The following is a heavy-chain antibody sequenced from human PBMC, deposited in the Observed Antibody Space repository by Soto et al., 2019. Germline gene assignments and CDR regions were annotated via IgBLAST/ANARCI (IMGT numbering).Heavy chain of an antibody. CDR2: ISGSGGST. V-gene: IGHV3-23*01. J-gene: IGHJ5*02. D-gene: IGHD2-15*01. CDR1: GFTFSSYA. CDR3: AKGLCSGGSCYSSCLS. Sequence: HPGGSLRLSCAASGFTFSSYAMSWVRQAPGKGLEWVSAISGSGGSTYYADSVKGRFTISRDNSKNTLYLQMNSLRAEDTAVYYCAKGLCSGGSCYSSCLSWGQGTLVTVSS.